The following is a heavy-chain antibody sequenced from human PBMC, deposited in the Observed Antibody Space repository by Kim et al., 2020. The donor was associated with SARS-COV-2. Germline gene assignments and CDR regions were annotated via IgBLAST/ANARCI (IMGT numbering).Heavy chain of an antibody. CDR2: INHSGST. J-gene: IGHJ6*03. CDR3: ARGTGQWLVRGPSSDYMGV. V-gene: IGHV4-34*01. D-gene: IGHD6-19*01. Sequence: SETLSLTCAVYGGSFSGYYWSWIRQPPGKGLEWIGEINHSGSTNYNPSLKSRVTISVDTSKNQFSLKLSSVTAADTAVYYCARGTGQWLVRGPSSDYMGVWGKGTTVTVSS. CDR1: GGSFSGYY.